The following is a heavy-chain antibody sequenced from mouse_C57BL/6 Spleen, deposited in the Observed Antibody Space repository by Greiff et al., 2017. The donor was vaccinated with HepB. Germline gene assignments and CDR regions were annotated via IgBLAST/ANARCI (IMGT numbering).Heavy chain of an antibody. Sequence: QVQLQQPGAELVRPGSSVKLSCKASGYTFTSYWMDWVKQRPGQGLEWIGNIYPSDSATHYNQKFKDKATLTVDKSSSTAYMQLSSLTSEDSAVYCGARDGGGYFDVWGTGTTVTVSS. CDR1: GYTFTSYW. V-gene: IGHV1-61*01. CDR2: IYPSDSAT. CDR3: ARDGGGYFDV. J-gene: IGHJ1*03.